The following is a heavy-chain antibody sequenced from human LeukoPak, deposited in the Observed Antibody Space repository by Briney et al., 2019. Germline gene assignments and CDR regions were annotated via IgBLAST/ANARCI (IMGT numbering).Heavy chain of an antibody. J-gene: IGHJ4*02. Sequence: SGPALVKPTQTLTLTCTFSGFSLSTSGMRVSWIRQPPGKALEWLARIDWDDDKFYNRSLKTRLTISKDTSKNQVVLTMTNMDPVVTATYYCARSGRVFYFDFWGQGTLVTVSS. D-gene: IGHD2-8*01. V-gene: IGHV2-70*04. CDR2: IDWDDDK. CDR1: GFSLSTSGMR. CDR3: ARSGRVFYFDF.